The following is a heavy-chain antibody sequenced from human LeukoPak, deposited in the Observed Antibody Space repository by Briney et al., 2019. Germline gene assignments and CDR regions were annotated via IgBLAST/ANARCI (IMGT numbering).Heavy chain of an antibody. J-gene: IGHJ4*02. Sequence: SETLSLTCTVSGGSISSYYWSWIRQPPGKGLEWIGYIYYSGSTNYNPSLKSRVTISVDTSKNQFSLKLSSVTAADTAVYYCARAIGIAAARVNFDYWGQGTLVTVSS. CDR3: ARAIGIAAARVNFDY. CDR2: IYYSGST. CDR1: GGSISSYY. D-gene: IGHD6-13*01. V-gene: IGHV4-59*01.